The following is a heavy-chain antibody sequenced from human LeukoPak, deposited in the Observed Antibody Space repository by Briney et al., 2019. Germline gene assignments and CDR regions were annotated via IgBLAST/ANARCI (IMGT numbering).Heavy chain of an antibody. CDR3: ARGLATVTTRAFDI. Sequence: GASVKLSCTASGYTFTSYDINWVRQAPGQGLEWVGWMNPNSGNTGYAQTFQGRVTMTRNTSISTAYMELSSLRSDDMAVYYCARGLATVTTRAFDIWGQGTMVTVSS. D-gene: IGHD4-17*01. J-gene: IGHJ3*02. CDR2: MNPNSGNT. V-gene: IGHV1-8*02. CDR1: GYTFTSYD.